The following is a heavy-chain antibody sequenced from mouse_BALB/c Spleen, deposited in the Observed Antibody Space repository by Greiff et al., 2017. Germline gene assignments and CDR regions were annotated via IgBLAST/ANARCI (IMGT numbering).Heavy chain of an antibody. D-gene: IGHD2-4*01. Sequence: VKLQQSGAELVRPGTSVKVSCKASGYAFTNYLIEWVKQRPGQGLEWIGVINPGSGGTNYNEKFKGKATLTADKSSSTAYMQLSSLTSDDSAVYFCARDYAYYAMDYWGQGTSVTVSS. CDR2: INPGSGGT. CDR1: GYAFTNYL. V-gene: IGHV1-54*01. J-gene: IGHJ4*01. CDR3: ARDYAYYAMDY.